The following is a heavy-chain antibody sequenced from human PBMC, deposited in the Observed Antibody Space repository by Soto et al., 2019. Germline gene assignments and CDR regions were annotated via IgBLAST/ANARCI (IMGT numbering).Heavy chain of an antibody. Sequence: WWSWVRQPPGKGLEWMGVIYPGDSDIRFSPSFQGQVTISADMSLSTAYLQWSSLRVSDTAMYYCARQAYHYDTNSFGYWGQGTLVTVSS. CDR2: IYPGDSDI. CDR1: W. CDR3: ARQAYHYDTNSFGY. J-gene: IGHJ4*02. V-gene: IGHV5-51*01. D-gene: IGHD3-22*01.